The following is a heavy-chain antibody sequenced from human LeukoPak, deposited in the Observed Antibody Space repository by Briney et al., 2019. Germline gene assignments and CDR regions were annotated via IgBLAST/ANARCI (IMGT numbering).Heavy chain of an antibody. CDR1: GYTFSSYG. D-gene: IGHD6-13*01. CDR2: INPNSGGT. J-gene: IGHJ4*02. Sequence: ASVKVSCKASGYTFSSYGISWVRQAPGQGLEWMGWINPNSGGTNYAQKFQGRVTMTRDTSISTAYMELSRLRSDDTAVYYCAREAYGLLGIAAAPSYWGQGTLVTASS. CDR3: AREAYGLLGIAAAPSY. V-gene: IGHV1-2*02.